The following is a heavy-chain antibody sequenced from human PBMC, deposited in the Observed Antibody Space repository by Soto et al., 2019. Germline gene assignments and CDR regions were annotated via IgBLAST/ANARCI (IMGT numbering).Heavy chain of an antibody. CDR1: GGTFSSYA. V-gene: IGHV1-69*06. J-gene: IGHJ6*02. Sequence: GASVKVSCKASGGTFSSYAISWVRQAPGQGLEWMGGIIPIFGTANYAQKFQGRVTITADKSTSTAYMELSSLRSEDTAVYYCARDLAGSSYYYGMDVWGQGTTVTVSS. CDR2: IIPIFGTA. CDR3: ARDLAGSSYYYGMDV.